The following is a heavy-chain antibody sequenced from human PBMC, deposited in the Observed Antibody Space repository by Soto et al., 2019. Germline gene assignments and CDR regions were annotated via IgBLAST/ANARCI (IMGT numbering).Heavy chain of an antibody. CDR3: ARGDSTDCSNGVWSFFYHHAMDV. Sequence: ASVKVSCKASGYSFTDYHIHWVRQAPGQGLEWLGRINPKSGGTSTAQKFQGWVTMTTDTSISTASMELTRLTSDDTAIYYCARGDSTDCSNGVWSFFYHHAMDVWGQGTTVTVSS. CDR1: GYSFTDYH. V-gene: IGHV1-2*04. CDR2: INPKSGGT. J-gene: IGHJ6*02. D-gene: IGHD2-8*01.